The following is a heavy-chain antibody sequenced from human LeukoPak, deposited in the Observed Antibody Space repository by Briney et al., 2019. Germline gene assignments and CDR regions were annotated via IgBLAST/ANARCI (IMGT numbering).Heavy chain of an antibody. J-gene: IGHJ1*01. CDR1: GFTFSSYS. Sequence: GGSLRLSCAASGFTFSSYSMNWVRQAPGKGLEWVSSIDISSSFIFYADTVRGRFTISRDNGKNSIYLQMNSLRGEDAAVYYCARTGHESSWYIDENWGQGTLVTVSS. CDR2: IDISSSFI. CDR3: ARTGHESSWYIDEN. D-gene: IGHD6-13*01. V-gene: IGHV3-21*01.